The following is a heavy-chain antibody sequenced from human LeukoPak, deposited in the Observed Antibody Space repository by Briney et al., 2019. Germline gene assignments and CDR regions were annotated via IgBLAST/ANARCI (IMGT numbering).Heavy chain of an antibody. Sequence: PGGSLRLSCAASGFTFNNYAMSWVRQASGRGLEWVSAISSGGDYTNSADSVKGRFTISRDNAKNSLYLQMNSLRAEDTAVYYCARGGDPDYWGQGTLVTVSS. V-gene: IGHV3-21*01. J-gene: IGHJ4*02. CDR2: ISSGGDYT. D-gene: IGHD2-21*02. CDR3: ARGGDPDY. CDR1: GFTFNNYA.